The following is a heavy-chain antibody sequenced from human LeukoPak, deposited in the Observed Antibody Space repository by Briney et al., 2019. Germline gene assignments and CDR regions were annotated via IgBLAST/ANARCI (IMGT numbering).Heavy chain of an antibody. J-gene: IGHJ4*02. Sequence: SETLSLTCTVPGGSISSYYWSWIRQPPGKGLEWIGYIYYSGSTNYNPSLKSRVTISVDTSKNQFSLKLSSVTAADTAVYYCASSARRVTTTFDYWGQGTLVTVSS. V-gene: IGHV4-59*08. D-gene: IGHD4-17*01. CDR2: IYYSGST. CDR3: ASSARRVTTTFDY. CDR1: GGSISSYY.